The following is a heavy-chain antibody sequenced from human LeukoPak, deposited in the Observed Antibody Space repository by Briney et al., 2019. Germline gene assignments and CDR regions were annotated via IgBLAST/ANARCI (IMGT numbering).Heavy chain of an antibody. D-gene: IGHD5-18*01. CDR2: IYHSGST. Sequence: SGTLSLTCAVSGGSISSSNWWSWVRQPPGKGLEWIGEIYHSGSTNYNPSLKSRVTISVDTSKNQFSLKLSSVTAADTAVYYCARSGYRYGVRYYYYMDVWGKGTTVTVSS. J-gene: IGHJ6*03. CDR1: GGSISSSNW. CDR3: ARSGYRYGVRYYYYMDV. V-gene: IGHV4-4*02.